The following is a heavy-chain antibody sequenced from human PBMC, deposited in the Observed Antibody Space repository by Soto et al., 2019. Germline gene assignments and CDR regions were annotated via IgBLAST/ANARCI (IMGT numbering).Heavy chain of an antibody. CDR1: GGTFSSYA. J-gene: IGHJ4*02. CDR2: IIPIFGTA. Sequence: VASVKVSCKASGGTFSSYAISWVRQAPGQGLEWMGGIIPIFGTANYAQKFQGRVTITADESTSTAYMELSSLRSEDTAVYYCARGLGASSSSGVDYWGQGTLVTVSS. V-gene: IGHV1-69*13. CDR3: ARGLGASSSSGVDY. D-gene: IGHD6-6*01.